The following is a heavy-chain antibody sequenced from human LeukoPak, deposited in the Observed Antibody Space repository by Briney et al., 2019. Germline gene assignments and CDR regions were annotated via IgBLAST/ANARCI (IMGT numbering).Heavy chain of an antibody. V-gene: IGHV1-2*02. CDR3: ARDYDILTGSGY. CDR2: INPNSGGT. CDR1: GYTFTGYY. D-gene: IGHD3-9*01. J-gene: IGHJ4*02. Sequence: ASVKVSCKASGYTFTGYYMHWVRQAPGQGLEWMGWINPNSGGTNYAQKFQGRVTMTRDTSISTAYMELSRLRSDDTAVYYRARDYDILTGSGYWGQGTLVTVSS.